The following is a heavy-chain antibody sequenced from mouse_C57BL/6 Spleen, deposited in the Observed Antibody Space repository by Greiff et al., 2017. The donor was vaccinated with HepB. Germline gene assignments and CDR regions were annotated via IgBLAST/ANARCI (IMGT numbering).Heavy chain of an antibody. V-gene: IGHV1-55*01. J-gene: IGHJ3*01. D-gene: IGHD2-5*01. Sequence: QVQLQQPGAELVKPGASVKMSCKASGYTFTSYWITWVKQRPGQGLEWIGDIYPGSGSTNYNEKFKSKATLTVDTSSSTAYMQLSSLTSEDSAVYYCARRTSYYSNPAWFAYWGQGTLVTVSA. CDR2: IYPGSGST. CDR1: GYTFTSYW. CDR3: ARRTSYYSNPAWFAY.